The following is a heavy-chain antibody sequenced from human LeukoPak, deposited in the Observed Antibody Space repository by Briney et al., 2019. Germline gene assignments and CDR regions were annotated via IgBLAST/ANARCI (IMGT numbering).Heavy chain of an antibody. CDR3: AREGDRHLTFDY. CDR1: GSTFSGHL. D-gene: IGHD3-16*01. J-gene: IGHJ4*02. CDR2: TAYEGGEK. V-gene: IGHV3-30*01. Sequence: PGRSLRLSCAASGSTFSGHLLHWVRQAPGKGLEWVAGTAYEGGEKYYADFVSGRFTISRDNSDNTVYLQMNGLRLEDTAVYFCAREGDRHLTFDYWGRGTLVTVSS.